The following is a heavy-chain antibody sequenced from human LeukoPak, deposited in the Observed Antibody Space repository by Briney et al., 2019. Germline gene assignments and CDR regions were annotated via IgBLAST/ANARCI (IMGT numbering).Heavy chain of an antibody. CDR1: GFTFSSSA. CDR3: ASRIVGAPGPFDY. V-gene: IGHV3-23*01. Sequence: GGSLRLSCAASGFTFSSSAMSWVRQAPGKGLEWVSAITDSGAVTYYADSVKGRFTISRDNSKNTLYLQMNSLRAEDTAVYYCASRIVGAPGPFDYWGQGTLVTVSS. J-gene: IGHJ4*02. CDR2: ITDSGAVT. D-gene: IGHD1-26*01.